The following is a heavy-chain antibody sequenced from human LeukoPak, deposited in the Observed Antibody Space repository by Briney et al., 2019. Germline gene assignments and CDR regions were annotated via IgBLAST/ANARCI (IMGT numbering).Heavy chain of an antibody. CDR1: GFTFSSYS. Sequence: PGGSLRLSCAASGFTFSSYSMNWVRQAPGKGLEWVSSISSSSSYIYYADSVKGRFTISRDNAKNSLYLQMNSLRAEDTAVYYCARDRDSSSWYLPNWFDPWGQGTLVTVSS. D-gene: IGHD6-13*01. V-gene: IGHV3-21*01. J-gene: IGHJ5*02. CDR3: ARDRDSSSWYLPNWFDP. CDR2: ISSSSSYI.